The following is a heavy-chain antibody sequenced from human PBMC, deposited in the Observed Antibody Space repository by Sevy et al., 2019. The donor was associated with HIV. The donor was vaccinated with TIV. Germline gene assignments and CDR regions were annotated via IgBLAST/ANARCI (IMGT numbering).Heavy chain of an antibody. Sequence: GGSLRLSCAASGFTFSSYEMNWVRQAPGKGLEWVSYISSSGSTIYYADSVKGRFTISRDNSKNTLYLQMSSLRAEDTAVYYCAKDRVWELGDAFDIWGQGTMVTVSS. CDR1: GFTFSSYE. CDR2: ISSSGSTI. J-gene: IGHJ3*02. V-gene: IGHV3-48*03. CDR3: AKDRVWELGDAFDI. D-gene: IGHD6-13*01.